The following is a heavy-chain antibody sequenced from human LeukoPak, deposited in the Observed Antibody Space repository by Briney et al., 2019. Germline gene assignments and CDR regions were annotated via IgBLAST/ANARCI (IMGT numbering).Heavy chain of an antibody. J-gene: IGHJ4*02. V-gene: IGHV4-59*12. CDR1: GVSISSYY. CDR2: ICYSGST. D-gene: IGHD3-10*01. CDR3: ATDRARGGDSFDY. Sequence: SETLSLTCTVSGVSISSYYWSWIRQPPGRGLEWIGYICYSGSTNYNPSLKSRVTISVDTSKNQFSLNLSSVTAADTAVYYCATDRARGGDSFDYWGQGTLVTVSS.